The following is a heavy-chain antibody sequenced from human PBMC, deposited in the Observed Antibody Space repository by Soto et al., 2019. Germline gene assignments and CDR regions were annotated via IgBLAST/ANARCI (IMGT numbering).Heavy chain of an antibody. CDR3: DRAIAAAPWDKSDGFDP. CDR2: IYYSGST. J-gene: IGHJ5*02. V-gene: IGHV4-30-4*01. D-gene: IGHD6-13*01. CDR1: GGSTSSGAYY. Sequence: SETWPLTCTVSGGSTSSGAYYGCWIRQPPGKGLEWIGYIYYSGSTYYNPSLKSRVTISVDTSKNQFSLTLSSLPAAHTAVDYCDRAIAAAPWDKSDGFDPWGQGTMVTVSS.